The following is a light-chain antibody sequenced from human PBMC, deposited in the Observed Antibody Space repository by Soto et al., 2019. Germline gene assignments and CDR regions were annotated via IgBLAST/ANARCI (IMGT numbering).Light chain of an antibody. CDR2: DAS. Sequence: IVLTQSPATLSLSPGESATLSCRASQSINNYLAWYQHKPGQAPRLLIFDASIRAPGIPSKFSGSGSGTDFTLTISSLEPEDFAVYYCQQRSFWPPLTFGQGTRLEIK. V-gene: IGKV3-11*01. J-gene: IGKJ5*01. CDR1: QSINNY. CDR3: QQRSFWPPLT.